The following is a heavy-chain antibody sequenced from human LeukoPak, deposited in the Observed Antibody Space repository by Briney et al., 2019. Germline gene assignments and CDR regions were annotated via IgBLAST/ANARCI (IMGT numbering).Heavy chain of an antibody. CDR1: GYTFTSYA. CDR2: INTNTGNP. CDR3: APPTGPPLGNYYGRDV. Sequence: ASVTVSCTASGYTFTSYAMNWVRQAPGQGLEWMGWINTNTGNPTYAQGFTGRFVFSLDTSVSTAYLQISSLKAEDTAVYYCAPPTGPPLGNYYGRDVGAQGPTVPFPS. J-gene: IGHJ6*02. D-gene: IGHD4-17*01. V-gene: IGHV7-4-1*02.